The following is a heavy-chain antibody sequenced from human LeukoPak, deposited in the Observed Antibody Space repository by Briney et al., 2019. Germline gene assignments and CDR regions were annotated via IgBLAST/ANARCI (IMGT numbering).Heavy chain of an antibody. V-gene: IGHV1-18*01. CDR3: ARDPYYYDSSGYYFGYFDY. Sequence: ASVKVSCKASGYTFTSYGISWVRQAPGQGLEWMGWISAYNGNTNYAQKLQGRVTMTTDTSTSTAYMELRSLSSDDTAVYYCARDPYYYDSSGYYFGYFDYWGQGTLVTVSS. CDR2: ISAYNGNT. J-gene: IGHJ4*02. D-gene: IGHD3-22*01. CDR1: GYTFTSYG.